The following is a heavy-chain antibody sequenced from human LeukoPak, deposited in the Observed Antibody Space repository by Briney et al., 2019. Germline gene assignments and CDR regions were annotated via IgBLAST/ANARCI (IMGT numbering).Heavy chain of an antibody. V-gene: IGHV3-21*01. CDR2: ISSSSSYI. J-gene: IGHJ2*01. CDR1: GFTFSSYS. Sequence: PGGSLRLSCAASGFTFSSYSMNWVRQAPGKGLEWVSSISSSSSYIYYADSVKGRFTISRDNAKNSLYLQMNSLRAEDTAVYYCASDASLRGGHCYPYWYFDLWGRGTLVTVSS. D-gene: IGHD2-21*02. CDR3: ASDASLRGGHCYPYWYFDL.